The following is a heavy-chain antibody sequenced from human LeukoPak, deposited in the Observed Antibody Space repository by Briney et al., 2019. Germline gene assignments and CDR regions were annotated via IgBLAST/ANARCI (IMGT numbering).Heavy chain of an antibody. CDR2: IYYSGST. D-gene: IGHD3-10*01. Sequence: SETLSLTCTVSGGSISSYYWSWLRQPPGKGLEWIGYIYYSGSTNYNPSLTSRVTISVDTSKNQFSLKLSSVTAADTAVYYCARRGGTMEHFDYWGQGTLVTVSS. V-gene: IGHV4-59*01. CDR3: ARRGGTMEHFDY. J-gene: IGHJ4*02. CDR1: GGSISSYY.